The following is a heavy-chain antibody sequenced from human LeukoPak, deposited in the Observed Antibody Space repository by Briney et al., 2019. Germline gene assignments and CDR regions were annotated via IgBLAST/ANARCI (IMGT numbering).Heavy chain of an antibody. CDR2: INPSGGST. CDR3: ARGGDVDY. V-gene: IGHV1-46*01. Sequence: ASVKVSCKASGGTFSSYAISWVRQAPGQGLEWMGIINPSGGSTSYAQKFQGRVTMTRDTSTSTVYMELSRLTSDDTAVYYCARGGDVDYWGQGTLVTVSS. J-gene: IGHJ4*02. CDR1: GGTFSSYA.